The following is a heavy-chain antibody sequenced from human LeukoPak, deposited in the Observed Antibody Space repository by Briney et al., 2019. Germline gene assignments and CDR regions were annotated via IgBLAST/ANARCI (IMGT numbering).Heavy chain of an antibody. D-gene: IGHD6-13*01. CDR3: ARALGLSAGTL. CDR1: GYTFPALY. J-gene: IGHJ4*02. Sequence: ASVKVSCKSCGYTFPALYIHWVRQAPGQGLEWMGWINPNNGDSDCPQKFKGRVTMTRDTSINTAYMEVSGLMSDDTAVYFCARALGLSAGTLWGQGILVTVSS. V-gene: IGHV1-2*02. CDR2: INPNNGDS.